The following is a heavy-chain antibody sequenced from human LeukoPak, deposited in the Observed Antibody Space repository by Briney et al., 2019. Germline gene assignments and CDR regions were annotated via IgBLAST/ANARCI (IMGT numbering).Heavy chain of an antibody. CDR2: INDDGKEE. Sequence: PGASLRLSCAASGFIFKKTWMAWVRQDPGKGLEWVANINDDGKEEKYVDSVKGRFTISRDNAKNSLFLQLNSLRAEDTAIYYCARDPEYGALNSWGQGTLVSVSS. V-gene: IGHV3-7*01. D-gene: IGHD4-17*01. J-gene: IGHJ4*02. CDR1: GFIFKKTW. CDR3: ARDPEYGALNS.